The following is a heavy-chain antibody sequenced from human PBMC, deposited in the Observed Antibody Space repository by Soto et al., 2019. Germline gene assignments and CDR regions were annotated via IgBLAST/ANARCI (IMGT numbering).Heavy chain of an antibody. CDR2: IWYDGSNK. D-gene: IGHD2-2*01. V-gene: IGHV3-33*01. J-gene: IGHJ6*03. CDR3: ARDGPYCSRTSCSNYYYYMDV. CDR1: GFTFSSYG. Sequence: QVQLVESGGGVVQPGRSLRLSCAASGFTFSSYGMHWVRQAPGKGLEWVAVIWYDGSNKYYADSVKGRFTISRDNSKNTLYLQMNSLRAEDTAVYYCARDGPYCSRTSCSNYYYYMDVWGKGTTVTVSS.